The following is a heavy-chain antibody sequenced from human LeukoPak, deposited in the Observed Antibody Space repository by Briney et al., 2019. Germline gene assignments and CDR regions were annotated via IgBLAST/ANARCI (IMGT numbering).Heavy chain of an antibody. CDR3: ARNNYDILTGYVSYYMDV. Sequence: GGSLRLSCAASGFTFSSYGMHWVRQAPGKGLEWVAFIRYDGSNKYYADSVKGRFTISRDNAKNSLYLQMNSLRAEDTAVYYCARNNYDILTGYVSYYMDVWGKGTTVTVSS. V-gene: IGHV3-30*02. D-gene: IGHD3-9*01. J-gene: IGHJ6*03. CDR1: GFTFSSYG. CDR2: IRYDGSNK.